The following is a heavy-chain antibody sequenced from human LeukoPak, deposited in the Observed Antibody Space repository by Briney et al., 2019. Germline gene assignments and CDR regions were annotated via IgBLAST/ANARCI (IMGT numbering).Heavy chain of an antibody. CDR3: ARQAGSYYRFGY. CDR2: IYHSGST. Sequence: SETLSLTCAAPGYYISSGYYWGWIRQPPGTGLEWIGSIYHSGSTYYNPSLKSRVTISVDTSKNQSSLKLSSVTAADTAVDYCARQAGSYYRFGYWGQGTLVTVSS. CDR1: GYYISSGYY. D-gene: IGHD3-10*01. V-gene: IGHV4-38-2*01. J-gene: IGHJ4*02.